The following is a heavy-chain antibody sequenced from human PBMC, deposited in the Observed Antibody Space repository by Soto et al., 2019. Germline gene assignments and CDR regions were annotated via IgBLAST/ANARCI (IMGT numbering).Heavy chain of an antibody. D-gene: IGHD3-9*01. J-gene: IGHJ4*02. CDR3: ARHSPDFYGLSQFDY. V-gene: IGHV4-59*08. Sequence: PSETVSLTCTVSGCSISSYYWSWIRQTPGKGLEWIGYIFYFGSTNYNPSLKSRVTLSIDTSKNQLSLKLSSVTAADTAVYYCARHSPDFYGLSQFDYWGQGTLVTVSS. CDR1: GCSISSYY. CDR2: IFYFGST.